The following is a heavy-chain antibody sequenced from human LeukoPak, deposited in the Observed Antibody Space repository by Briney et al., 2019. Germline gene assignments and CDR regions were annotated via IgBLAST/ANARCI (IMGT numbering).Heavy chain of an antibody. CDR3: ARGGRTYYDYVWGSYRYDAFDI. Sequence: GGSLRLSCAASGFTFSSYSMNWVRQAPGKGLEWVSSISSSSSYIYYADSVKGRFTISRDNAKNSLYLQMNSLRAEDTAVYYCARGGRTYYDYVWGSYRYDAFDIWGQGTMVTVSS. CDR2: ISSSSSYI. D-gene: IGHD3-16*02. V-gene: IGHV3-21*01. J-gene: IGHJ3*02. CDR1: GFTFSSYS.